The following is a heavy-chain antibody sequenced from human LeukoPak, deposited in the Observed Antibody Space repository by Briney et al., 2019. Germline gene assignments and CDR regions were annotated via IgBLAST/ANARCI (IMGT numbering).Heavy chain of an antibody. D-gene: IGHD1-20*01. CDR2: IYYSGST. J-gene: IGHJ4*02. CDR3: ARRITGTTSDSFDY. Sequence: TSETLSLTCTVSGGSISSYYWSWIRQPPGKGLEWIGYIYYSGSTYYNPSLKSRVTISVDTSKNQFSLKLSSVTAADTALYYCARRITGTTSDSFDYWGQGTLVTVSS. CDR1: GGSISSYY. V-gene: IGHV4-59*08.